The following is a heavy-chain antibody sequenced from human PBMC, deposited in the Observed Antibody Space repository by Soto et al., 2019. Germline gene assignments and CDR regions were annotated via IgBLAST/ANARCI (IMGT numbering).Heavy chain of an antibody. D-gene: IGHD3-9*01. CDR1: GFTFNNYA. V-gene: IGHV3-23*01. CDR2: IGHSGYSI. Sequence: GGSLRLSCAASGFTFNNYAMAWVRQAPGEGLEWVSSIGHSGYSINYGDSVKGRFTISRDNSNSMLLLEMNGLRVEDTAVYYCARSDDKDILTGCYNWGQGALVTVSS. CDR3: ARSDDKDILTGCYN. J-gene: IGHJ4*02.